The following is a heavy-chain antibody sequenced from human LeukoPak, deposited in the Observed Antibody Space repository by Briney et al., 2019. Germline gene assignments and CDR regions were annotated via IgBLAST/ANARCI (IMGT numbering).Heavy chain of an antibody. D-gene: IGHD6-19*01. CDR3: AKDRSSSGWYASFFDY. CDR1: GFTFSSYA. V-gene: IGHV3-23*01. J-gene: IGHJ4*02. Sequence: GGSLRLSCAASGFTFSSYAMSWVRQAPGKGLEWVSAISGSGGSTYYADSVKGRFTISRDNSKNTLYLQMNSLRAEDTAVYYCAKDRSSSGWYASFFDYWGQGTLVTVSP. CDR2: ISGSGGST.